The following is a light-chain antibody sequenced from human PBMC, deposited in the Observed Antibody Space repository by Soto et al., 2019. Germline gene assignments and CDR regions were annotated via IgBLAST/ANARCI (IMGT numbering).Light chain of an antibody. Sequence: QPVLTQPASVSGSPGQSITISCTGTSSDVGGYNYVSWYQQHPGKAPKLIIYEVTSRPSEISYRFSGSKSGNTASLTISGLQSDDEADYYCSSYSSSTTRLLFGGGTKLTVL. CDR3: SSYSSSTTRLL. CDR2: EVT. CDR1: SSDVGGYNY. V-gene: IGLV2-14*01. J-gene: IGLJ3*02.